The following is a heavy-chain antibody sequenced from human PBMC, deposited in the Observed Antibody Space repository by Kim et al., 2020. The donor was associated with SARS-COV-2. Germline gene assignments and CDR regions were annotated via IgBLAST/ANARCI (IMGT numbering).Heavy chain of an antibody. CDR2: ISSSSSYT. J-gene: IGHJ6*02. V-gene: IGHV3-11*05. CDR1: GFTFSDYY. D-gene: IGHD3-10*01. Sequence: GGSLRLSCAASGFTFSDYYMSWIRQAPGKGLEWVSYISSSSSYTNYADSVKGRFTISRDNAKNSLYLQMNSLRAEDTAVYYCARAFWRSYYGSGSYPHGMDVWGQGTTVTVSS. CDR3: ARAFWRSYYGSGSYPHGMDV.